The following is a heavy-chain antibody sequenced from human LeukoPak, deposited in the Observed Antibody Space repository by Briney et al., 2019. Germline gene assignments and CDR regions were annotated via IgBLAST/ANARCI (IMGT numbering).Heavy chain of an antibody. CDR2: IKQEGSEK. J-gene: IGHJ4*02. Sequence: GGSLRLSCAASGFTFSSYWMSWVREAPGKGLEWVANIKQEGSEKYYVDSVKGRFTISRDNAKNSLYLQMNSLRAEDTAVYYCARAETYYYDSSGYYFDYWGQGTLVTVSS. D-gene: IGHD3-22*01. V-gene: IGHV3-7*01. CDR3: ARAETYYYDSSGYYFDY. CDR1: GFTFSSYW.